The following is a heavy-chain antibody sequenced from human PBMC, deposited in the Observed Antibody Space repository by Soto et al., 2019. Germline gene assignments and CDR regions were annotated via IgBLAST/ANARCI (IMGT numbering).Heavy chain of an antibody. Sequence: SETLSLTCSVSGASMSPYYWTWVRQPPGKGLEWIANVYYRGTTNYNSSLKSRVTISVATSKNQFSLTMTSVSAADTAIYYCARVGDGYNWEFDYWGQGTLVTVSS. CDR2: VYYRGTT. CDR3: ARVGDGYNWEFDY. J-gene: IGHJ4*02. CDR1: GASMSPYY. V-gene: IGHV4-59*01. D-gene: IGHD5-12*01.